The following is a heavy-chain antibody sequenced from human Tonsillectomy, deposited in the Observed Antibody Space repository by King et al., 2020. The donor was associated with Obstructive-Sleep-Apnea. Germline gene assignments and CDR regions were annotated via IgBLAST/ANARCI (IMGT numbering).Heavy chain of an antibody. CDR2: ISWNSAII. CDR3: AKDIGYTNYAFDY. D-gene: IGHD4-11*01. V-gene: IGHV3-9*01. Sequence: EVQLVESGGGLVQPGRSLRLSCAASGFTFHDYAMHWVRQAPGKGLEWVSGISWNSAIIGYADSVKGRFTISRDNAKNSLYLQMNSLRAEDTALYYCAKDIGYTNYAFDYWGQRTLVTVPT. J-gene: IGHJ4*02. CDR1: GFTFHDYA.